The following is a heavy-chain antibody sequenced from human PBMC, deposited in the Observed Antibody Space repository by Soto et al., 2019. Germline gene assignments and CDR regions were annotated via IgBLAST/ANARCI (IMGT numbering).Heavy chain of an antibody. V-gene: IGHV1-2*02. CDR3: ARGTPYEQQLVRGGFDP. CDR2: INPNSGGT. D-gene: IGHD6-13*01. Sequence: ASVKVSCKASGYTFTGYHMHWVRQAPGQGLEWMGWINPNSGGTNYAQKFQGRVTMTRDTSISTAYMELSRLRSDDTAVYYCARGTPYEQQLVRGGFDPWGQGTLVTVSS. CDR1: GYTFTGYH. J-gene: IGHJ5*02.